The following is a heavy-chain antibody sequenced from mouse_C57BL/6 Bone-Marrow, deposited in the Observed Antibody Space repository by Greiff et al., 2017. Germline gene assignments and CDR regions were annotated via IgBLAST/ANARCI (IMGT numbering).Heavy chain of an antibody. CDR2: INPNNGGT. CDR1: GYTFTDYN. Sequence: EVQLQQSGPELVKPGASVKIPCKASGYTFTDYNMDWVKQSHGKSLEWIGDINPNNGGTIYNQKFKGKATLTVDKSSSTAYMELRSLTSEDTAVYYCARPLYYGSSLYYFDYWGQGTTLTVSS. CDR3: ARPLYYGSSLYYFDY. J-gene: IGHJ2*01. V-gene: IGHV1-18*01. D-gene: IGHD1-1*01.